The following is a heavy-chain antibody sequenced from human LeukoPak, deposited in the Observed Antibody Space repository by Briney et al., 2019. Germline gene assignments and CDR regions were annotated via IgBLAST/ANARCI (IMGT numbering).Heavy chain of an antibody. D-gene: IGHD3-16*01. Sequence: QTLSLTCAISGDSVSNNSTAWHWIRQSPSRGLEWLGRTYYRSKWYNDYAISVKSQITINPDISKSQFSLQLNSVTPEDTAVYYCARGRTGGSLFDYWGQGTLVTVSS. V-gene: IGHV6-1*01. CDR3: ARGRTGGSLFDY. J-gene: IGHJ4*02. CDR1: GDSVSNNSTA. CDR2: TYYRSKWYN.